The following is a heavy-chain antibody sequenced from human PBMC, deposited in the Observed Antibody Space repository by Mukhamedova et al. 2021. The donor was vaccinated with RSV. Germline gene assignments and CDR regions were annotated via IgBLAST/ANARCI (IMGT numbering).Heavy chain of an antibody. D-gene: IGHD2-2*01. CDR3: ARDRGSTGMDV. Sequence: QDRSEKYYVDSVKGRFTISRDNAKNSLYLQMNSLRAEDTAVYYCARDRGSTGMDVWGQGTTVTVSS. V-gene: IGHV3-7*01. CDR2: QDRSEK. J-gene: IGHJ6*02.